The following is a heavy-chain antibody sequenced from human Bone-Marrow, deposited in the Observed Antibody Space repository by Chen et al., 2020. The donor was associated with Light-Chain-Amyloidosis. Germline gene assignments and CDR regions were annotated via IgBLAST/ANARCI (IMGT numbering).Heavy chain of an antibody. V-gene: IGHV4-61*03. D-gene: IGHD3-10*01. Sequence: QAQLQESGPGLVKPSETLSLTCTVSGDSVSSGSYYWSWIRQPPGKGLEWIGHIFYTGSTNYSPSLKSRVTMSIDTFQNHFSLRLTSVTAADTAVYFCARGGAGYYGSGSYRFDPWGQGTLVTVSS. CDR2: IFYTGST. J-gene: IGHJ5*02. CDR1: GDSVSSGSYY. CDR3: ARGGAGYYGSGSYRFDP.